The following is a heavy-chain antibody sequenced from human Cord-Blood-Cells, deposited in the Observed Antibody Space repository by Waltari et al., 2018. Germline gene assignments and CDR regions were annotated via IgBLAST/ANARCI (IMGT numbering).Heavy chain of an antibody. CDR3: ARNHRWTYSLTNRFDY. J-gene: IGHJ4*02. Sequence: QVQLQQWGAGLLKPSETLSLTCAVYGGSFSGYYWSWIRQPPGKGLERIGEINHSGSTNYNPSLKSRVTISVHTSKNQFSLKLSSVTAADTAVYYCARNHRWTYSLTNRFDYWGQGTLVTVSS. V-gene: IGHV4-34*01. CDR2: INHSGST. CDR1: GGSFSGYY. D-gene: IGHD2-21*01.